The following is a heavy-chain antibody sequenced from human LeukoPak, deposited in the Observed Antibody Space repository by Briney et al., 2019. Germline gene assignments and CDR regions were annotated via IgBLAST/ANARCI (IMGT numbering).Heavy chain of an antibody. V-gene: IGHV1-2*02. CDR3: ARDDIAVAGPGDY. J-gene: IGHJ4*02. Sequence: GAPVKVSCKASGYTFTGYYMHWVRQAPGQGLEWMGWINPNSGGTNYAQKFQGGVTMTRDTSISTAYMELSRLRSDDTAVYYCARDDIAVAGPGDYWGQGTLVTVSS. D-gene: IGHD6-19*01. CDR1: GYTFTGYY. CDR2: INPNSGGT.